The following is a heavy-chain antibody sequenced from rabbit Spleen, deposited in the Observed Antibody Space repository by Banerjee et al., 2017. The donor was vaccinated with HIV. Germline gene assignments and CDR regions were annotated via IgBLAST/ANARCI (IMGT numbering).Heavy chain of an antibody. D-gene: IGHD1-1*01. CDR2: IYVSSGST. J-gene: IGHJ6*01. CDR3: ARDTSSSFSSYGMDL. Sequence: QEQLVESGGGLVQPEGSLTLTCKASGFSLSNNYVMCWVRQAPGKGLELIGCIYVSSGSTWYASWVNGRFTISKTSSTTVTLQVTRLTAADTATYFCARDTSSSFSSYGMDLWGPGTLVTVS. CDR1: GFSLSNNYV. V-gene: IGHV1S45*01.